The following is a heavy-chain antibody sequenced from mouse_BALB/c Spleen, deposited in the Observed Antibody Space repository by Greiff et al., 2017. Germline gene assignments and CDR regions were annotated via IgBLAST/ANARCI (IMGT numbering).Heavy chain of an antibody. Sequence: VQLQQSGPGLVKPCQSLTLTCTATGYSFTSDYVWYWIRQSPGNKLECVGNIRDSGSTSYNPSLKSRISITRDTSKNQFFLQLSSVTTEDTATYCCARYGNFFAYWGQGTLVTVSA. CDR2: IRDSGST. J-gene: IGHJ3*01. CDR3: ARYGNFFAY. CDR1: GYSFTSDYV. D-gene: IGHD2-10*02. V-gene: IGHV3-2*02.